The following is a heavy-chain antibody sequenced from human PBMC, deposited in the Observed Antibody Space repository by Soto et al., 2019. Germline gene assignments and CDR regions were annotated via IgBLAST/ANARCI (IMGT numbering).Heavy chain of an antibody. Sequence: EVQLVESGGGLVQPGGSLRLSCTASGFIFSSYWMHWVRQAPGKGLVWVSRVTNGESSTSYADSVKGRFTVSRDNARNTLYLQMDSLRVEDTPVYYCARGMQGSRYFDLWGRGTLVTVSS. V-gene: IGHV3-74*01. CDR3: ARGMQGSRYFDL. CDR2: VTNGESST. CDR1: GFIFSSYW. J-gene: IGHJ2*01.